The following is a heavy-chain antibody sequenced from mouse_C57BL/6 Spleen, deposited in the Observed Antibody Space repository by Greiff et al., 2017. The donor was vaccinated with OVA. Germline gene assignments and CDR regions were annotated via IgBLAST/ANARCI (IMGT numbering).Heavy chain of an antibody. V-gene: IGHV1-50*01. D-gene: IGHD1-1*01. Sequence: QVQLQQPGAELVKPGASVKLSCKASGYTFTSYWMQWVKQRPGQGLEWIGEIDPSDSYTNYNQKFKGKATLTVDTSSSTAYMQLSSLTSEDSAVYYCARGSYGSSYGSYWYFDVWGTGTTVTVSS. CDR3: ARGSYGSSYGSYWYFDV. J-gene: IGHJ1*03. CDR2: IDPSDSYT. CDR1: GYTFTSYW.